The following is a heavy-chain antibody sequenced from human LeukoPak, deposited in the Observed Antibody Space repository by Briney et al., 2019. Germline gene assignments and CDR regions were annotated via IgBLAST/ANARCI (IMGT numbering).Heavy chain of an antibody. J-gene: IGHJ3*02. CDR2: INVDKSNT. Sequence: ASVKVSCTASGYTFTSYTMHWARQAPGQRLEWMGWINVDKSNTKYSQKFQDRVIISWDTSVSTAYMELSSLRSEDTAVFYCARGSSTWSNAFDTWGQGTMVTVSS. V-gene: IGHV1-3*01. D-gene: IGHD6-13*01. CDR3: ARGSSTWSNAFDT. CDR1: GYTFTSYT.